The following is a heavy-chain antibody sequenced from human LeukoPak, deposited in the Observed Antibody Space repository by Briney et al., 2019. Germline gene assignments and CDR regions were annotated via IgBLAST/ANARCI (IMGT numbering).Heavy chain of an antibody. CDR2: IKQDGSEK. V-gene: IGHV3-7*02. D-gene: IGHD3-10*01. Sequence: PGGSLRLSCAASGFTFSSYAMSWVRQAPGKRLEWLANIKQDGSEKYYVDSVKGRFTISRDNAKNSLYLQMNSLRAEGTAVYYCARLYYYGSGSYYYFDYWGQGTLVTVSS. CDR1: GFTFSSYA. CDR3: ARLYYYGSGSYYYFDY. J-gene: IGHJ4*02.